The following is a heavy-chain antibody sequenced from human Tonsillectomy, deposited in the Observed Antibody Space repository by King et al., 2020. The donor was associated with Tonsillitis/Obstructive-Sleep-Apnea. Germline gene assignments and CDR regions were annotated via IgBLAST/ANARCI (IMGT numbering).Heavy chain of an antibody. CDR2: INPSGGST. J-gene: IGHJ4*02. V-gene: IGHV1-46*01. CDR3: ARESKGDYDSRGYGDY. Sequence: QLVQSGAEVKKPGASVKVSCKASGYTFTSYYMHWVRQAPGQGLEWMGMINPSGGSTTYPQKFQGRVTMTRDTSTSTVYMQLSSLRSEDTAVYYCARESKGDYDSRGYGDYWGQGTLVTVSS. D-gene: IGHD3-22*01. CDR1: GYTFTSYY.